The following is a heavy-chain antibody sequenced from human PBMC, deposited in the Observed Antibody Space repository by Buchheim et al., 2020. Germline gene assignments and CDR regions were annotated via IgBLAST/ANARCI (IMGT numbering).Heavy chain of an antibody. D-gene: IGHD1-26*01. J-gene: IGHJ6*02. CDR1: GGSVSSGSYY. V-gene: IGHV4-61*01. CDR2: IYYSGST. Sequence: QVQLQESGPGLVKPSETLSLTCTVSGGSVSSGSYYWSWIRQPPGKGLECIGYIYYSGSTNYNPSLKSRVTISVDTSQNQFSLKLSSVSAADTAVYYCARGIVGATAYYYGMDVWGQGTT. CDR3: ARGIVGATAYYYGMDV.